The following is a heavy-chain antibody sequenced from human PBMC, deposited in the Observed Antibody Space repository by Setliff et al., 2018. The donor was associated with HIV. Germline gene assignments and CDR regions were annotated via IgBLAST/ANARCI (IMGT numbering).Heavy chain of an antibody. CDR3: AKQGYSDSLYAFDV. D-gene: IGHD1-26*01. J-gene: IGHJ3*01. V-gene: IGHV1-2*02. CDR1: GYTFTGYY. CDR2: ITPNSGGT. Sequence: GASVKVSCKASGYTFTGYYMHWVRQAPGQGLEWMGWITPNSGGTNYAQKFQGRVTITRDTSMSTVYMALTGLTSDDTAVYYCAKQGYSDSLYAFDVWGQGTMVTVSS.